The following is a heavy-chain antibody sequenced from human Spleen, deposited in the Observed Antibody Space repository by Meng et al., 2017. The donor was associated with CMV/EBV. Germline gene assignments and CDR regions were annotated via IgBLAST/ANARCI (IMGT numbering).Heavy chain of an antibody. CDR1: GGAISSDGYF. D-gene: IGHD6-25*01. J-gene: IGHJ5*02. V-gene: IGHV4-31*03. CDR2: LHYSGST. Sequence: CSVSGGAISSDGYFWSWIRQRPGKGLEWIGYLHYSGSTSYNPSLKSRVTISADTSKNQFSLKLTSVTAADTGVYYCARGAAAYPWGQGTLVTVSS. CDR3: ARGAAAYP.